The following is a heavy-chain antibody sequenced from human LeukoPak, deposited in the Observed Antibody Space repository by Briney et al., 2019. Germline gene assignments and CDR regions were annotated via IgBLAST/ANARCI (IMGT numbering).Heavy chain of an antibody. CDR1: GFTFSSYW. V-gene: IGHV3-48*01. D-gene: IGHD3-10*01. J-gene: IGHJ3*02. CDR3: ARGLGSGRHAFDI. CDR2: ISSSSSTI. Sequence: GGSLRLSCAASGFTFSSYWMSWVRQAPGKGLEWVSYISSSSSTIYYADPVKGLFTISRDNAKNSLYLQMNSLRAEDTAVYYCARGLGSGRHAFDIWGQGTMVTVSS.